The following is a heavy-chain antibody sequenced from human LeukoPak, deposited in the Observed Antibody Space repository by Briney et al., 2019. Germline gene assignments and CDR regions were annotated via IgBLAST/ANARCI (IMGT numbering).Heavy chain of an antibody. V-gene: IGHV3-23*01. D-gene: IGHD5-24*01. Sequence: GGSLRLSCAASGFSFSTFAMNWVRQVPGKGLERVSGISGRGGDTYDAESVRGRFTISRDDSKNTLYPQMTSLRVEDTAIYYCAKDRGFTLRDGGMLDYWGQGTLVTVSS. CDR1: GFSFSTFA. J-gene: IGHJ4*02. CDR3: AKDRGFTLRDGGMLDY. CDR2: ISGRGGDT.